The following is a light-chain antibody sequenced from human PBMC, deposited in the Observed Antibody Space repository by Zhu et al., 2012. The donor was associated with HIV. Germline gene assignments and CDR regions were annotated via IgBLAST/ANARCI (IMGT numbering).Light chain of an antibody. CDR1: QSVSSTD. CDR2: GAS. Sequence: EIVLTQSPGTLSLSPGERATLSCRASQSVSSTDLAWYQQKPGHPPRLLIYGASNRAADIPYRFSGSGSGTDFTLTISRLEPEDFVVYYCQLYGTSPSLTFGGGTKVEMK. V-gene: IGKV3-20*01. CDR3: QLYGTSPSLT. J-gene: IGKJ4*01.